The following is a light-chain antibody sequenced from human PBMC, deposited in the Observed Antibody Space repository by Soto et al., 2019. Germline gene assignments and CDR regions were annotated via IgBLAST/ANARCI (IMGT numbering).Light chain of an antibody. Sequence: QSALTQPPSASGSPGQSVAISCTGTSSDVGGYNYVSWYQHHPGKAPKLMLYEVSRRPSGVSDRFSGSKSGNTASLTVSGLQAEDEADYYCSSYSGSSNWVFGGGTKLTV. CDR2: EVS. V-gene: IGLV2-8*01. CDR3: SSYSGSSNWV. J-gene: IGLJ3*02. CDR1: SSDVGGYNY.